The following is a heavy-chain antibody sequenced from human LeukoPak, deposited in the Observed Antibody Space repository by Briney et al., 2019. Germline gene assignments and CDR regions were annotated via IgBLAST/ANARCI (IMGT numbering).Heavy chain of an antibody. J-gene: IGHJ3*02. Sequence: GGSLRLSCAASGFIFSSNSMNWVRQAPGEGLEWVSYISSTGGSKYYADSVKGRFTISRDNAKNSLYLQMNSLRLEDTAVYYCARDSATVPAFDIWGQGTMVTVSS. D-gene: IGHD3-10*01. CDR1: GFIFSSNS. CDR2: ISSTGGSK. V-gene: IGHV3-48*04. CDR3: ARDSATVPAFDI.